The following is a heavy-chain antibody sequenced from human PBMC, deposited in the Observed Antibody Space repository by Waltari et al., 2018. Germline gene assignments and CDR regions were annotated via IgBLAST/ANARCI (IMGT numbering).Heavy chain of an antibody. J-gene: IGHJ4*02. V-gene: IGHV4-38-2*01. D-gene: IGHD3-9*01. Sequence: QVQLQESGPGLVKPSETLSLTCAVSVYSISSGYYWGWIRQPPGKGLEWIGSIYHSGGTNYNPSLKSRVTISVDTSKNQFSLKLSSVTAADTAVYYCASLDYDILTGYPRGFDYWGQGTLVTVSS. CDR2: IYHSGGT. CDR3: ASLDYDILTGYPRGFDY. CDR1: VYSISSGYY.